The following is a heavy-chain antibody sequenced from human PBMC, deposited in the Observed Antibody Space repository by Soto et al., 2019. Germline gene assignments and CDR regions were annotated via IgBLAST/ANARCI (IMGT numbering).Heavy chain of an antibody. V-gene: IGHV4-34*01. CDR1: GGNFSCYY. J-gene: IGHJ4*02. CDR3: ARGLRYFDWLLYYFDY. Sequence: SETLSLTCGVYGGNFSCYYLSWIRQPPGKGLEWIGEINHSGSTNYNPSLKSRVTISVDTSKNQFSLKLSSVTAADTAVYYCARGLRYFDWLLYYFDYWGQGTLVTVSS. D-gene: IGHD3-9*01. CDR2: INHSGST.